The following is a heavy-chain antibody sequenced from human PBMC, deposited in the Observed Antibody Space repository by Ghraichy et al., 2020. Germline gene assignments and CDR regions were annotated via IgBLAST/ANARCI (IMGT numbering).Heavy chain of an antibody. V-gene: IGHV4-34*01. D-gene: IGHD6-13*01. CDR3: ARPRWGYSSSSYYFDY. CDR1: GGSFSGYY. Sequence: SETLSLTCAVYGGSFSGYYWSWIRQPPGKGLEWIGEINHSGSTNYNPSLKSRVTISVDTSKNQFSLKLSSVTAADTAVYYCARPRWGYSSSSYYFDYWGQGTLVTVSS. J-gene: IGHJ4*02. CDR2: INHSGST.